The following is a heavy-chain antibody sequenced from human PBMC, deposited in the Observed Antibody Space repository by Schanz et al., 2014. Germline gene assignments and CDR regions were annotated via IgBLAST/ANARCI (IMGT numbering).Heavy chain of an antibody. Sequence: DVHLLESGGGLVQPGGSLRLSCAASGFTFSSYAMNWLRQAPGKGLEWVSVIGVDGTTTYYADSVKGRFTISRDNSKNTLYLQMNSLRPEDTAVYYCAKYRGYYRVSGSYREREYWGQGTLVTVSS. V-gene: IGHV3-23*01. CDR3: AKYRGYYRVSGSYREREY. CDR1: GFTFSSYA. D-gene: IGHD3-10*01. J-gene: IGHJ4*02. CDR2: IGVDGTTT.